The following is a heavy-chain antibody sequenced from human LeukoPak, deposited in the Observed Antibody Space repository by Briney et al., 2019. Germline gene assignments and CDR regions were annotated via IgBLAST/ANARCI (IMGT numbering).Heavy chain of an antibody. D-gene: IGHD3-22*01. CDR2: ISYDGSNK. V-gene: IGHV3-30*18. CDR3: AKDHTYYYDSSGYYYCDY. Sequence: PGGPLRLSCAASGFTFSSYGMHWVRQAPGKGLEWVAVISYDGSNKYYADSVKGRFTISRDNSKNTLYLQMNSLRAEDTAVYYCAKDHTYYYDSSGYYYCDYWGQGTLVTVSS. CDR1: GFTFSSYG. J-gene: IGHJ4*02.